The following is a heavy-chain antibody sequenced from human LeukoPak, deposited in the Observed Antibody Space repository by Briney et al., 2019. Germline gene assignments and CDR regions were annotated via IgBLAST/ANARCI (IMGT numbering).Heavy chain of an antibody. CDR2: ISGSGGST. CDR3: AKGGLLVASFDY. Sequence: PGGSLRLSCAASGFTFRSYSMNWVRQAPGKGLEWVSVISGSGGSTYYADSVKGRFTISRDNSKNTLYLQMKSLRAEDTAVYYCAKGGLLVASFDYWGQGTLVTVSS. D-gene: IGHD5-12*01. V-gene: IGHV3-23*01. J-gene: IGHJ4*02. CDR1: GFTFRSYS.